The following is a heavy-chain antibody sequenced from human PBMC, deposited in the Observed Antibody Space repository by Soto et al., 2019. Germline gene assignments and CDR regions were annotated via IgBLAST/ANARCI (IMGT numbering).Heavy chain of an antibody. CDR1: GGTFSSYA. J-gene: IGHJ4*02. Sequence: SVKVSCKASGGTFSSYAISWVRQAPGQGLEWLGGIIPVFGTTNYAQKFQGRVTITADESTSTSYMELSSLRSDDTAVFYCAGDYYDTSGYYYCYWGQGTLVTVSS. CDR2: IIPVFGTT. D-gene: IGHD3-22*01. V-gene: IGHV1-69*13. CDR3: AGDYYDTSGYYYCY.